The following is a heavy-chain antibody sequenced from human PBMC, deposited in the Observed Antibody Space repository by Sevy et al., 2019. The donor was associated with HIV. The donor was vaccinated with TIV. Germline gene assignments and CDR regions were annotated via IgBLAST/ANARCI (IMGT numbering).Heavy chain of an antibody. CDR2: IRFDGSIK. Sequence: GGSLRLSCAASGFTFSTYGMHWVRQAPGKGLEWVAFIRFDGSIKYYTDSVKGRLTISRDNSKNTLYLKMNRLRAEDTAVYFCAKVLHIVVVPAAIDYYYGMDVWGQGTTVTVSS. D-gene: IGHD2-2*01. J-gene: IGHJ6*02. CDR3: AKVLHIVVVPAAIDYYYGMDV. CDR1: GFTFSTYG. V-gene: IGHV3-30*02.